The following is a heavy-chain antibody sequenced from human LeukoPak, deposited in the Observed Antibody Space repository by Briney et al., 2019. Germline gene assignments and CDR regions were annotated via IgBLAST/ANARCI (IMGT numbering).Heavy chain of an antibody. D-gene: IGHD3-10*01. J-gene: IGHJ5*02. CDR2: ISGDGGRT. Sequence: GGSLRLSCAASGFTFDDYAMHWVRQALGKSLEWVSLISGDGGRTYYADSVKGRFTISRDNSKNSLYLQMNSLRTEDTALDYCAKDAREYYGSGTWFDPWGQGTLVIVSS. CDR3: AKDAREYYGSGTWFDP. V-gene: IGHV3-43*02. CDR1: GFTFDDYA.